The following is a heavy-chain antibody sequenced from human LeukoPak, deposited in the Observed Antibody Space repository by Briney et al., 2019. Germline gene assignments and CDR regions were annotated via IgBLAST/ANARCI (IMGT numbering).Heavy chain of an antibody. D-gene: IGHD3-22*01. J-gene: IGHJ4*02. CDR1: GYTFTSYG. CDR2: ISAYNGNT. V-gene: IGHV1-18*01. Sequence: ASVKVSCKASGYTFTSYGISWVRQAPGQGLEWMGWISAYNGNTNYAQKLQGRVTMTTDTSTSTAYMELRSLRSDDTAVYYCARDTYYYDSSGYGKGEYYFDYWAREPWSPSPQ. CDR3: ARDTYYYDSSGYGKGEYYFDY.